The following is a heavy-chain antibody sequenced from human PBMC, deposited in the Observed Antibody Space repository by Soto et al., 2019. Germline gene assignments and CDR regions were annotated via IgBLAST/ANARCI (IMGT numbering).Heavy chain of an antibody. CDR1: GFTFSSYG. V-gene: IGHV3-30*18. Sequence: QVQLVESGGGVVQPGRSLRLSCAASGFTFSSYGMHWVRQAPGKGLEWVAVISYDGSNKYYADSVKGRFTISRDNSKNTLYLQMNSLRAEDTAVYYCAKDPGDGYPGGYFDYWGQGTLVTVSS. D-gene: IGHD5-12*01. J-gene: IGHJ4*02. CDR3: AKDPGDGYPGGYFDY. CDR2: ISYDGSNK.